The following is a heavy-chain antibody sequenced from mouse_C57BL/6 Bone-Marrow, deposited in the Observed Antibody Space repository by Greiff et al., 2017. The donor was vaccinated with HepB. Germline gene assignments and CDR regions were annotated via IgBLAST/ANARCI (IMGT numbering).Heavy chain of an antibody. D-gene: IGHD1-1*01. CDR2: IDPSDSYT. CDR1: GYTFTSYW. V-gene: IGHV1-50*01. J-gene: IGHJ3*01. CDR3: ARAPYYYGSSAWFAY. Sequence: VQLQQPGAELVKPGASVKLSCKASGYTFTSYWMQWVKQRPGQGLEWIGEIDPSDSYTNYNQKFKGKATLTVDTSSSTAYMQLSSLTSEDSAVYYCARAPYYYGSSAWFAYWGQGTLVTVSA.